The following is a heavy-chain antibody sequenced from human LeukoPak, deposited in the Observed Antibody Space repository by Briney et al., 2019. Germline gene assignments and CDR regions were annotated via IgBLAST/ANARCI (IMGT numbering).Heavy chain of an antibody. V-gene: IGHV4-4*02. CDR3: SRENGAFSPFGY. Sequence: TPSETLSLTCGVSGGSISTTNWWSWVRQPPGQGLEWIGEISLSGLTNYSPSLNSRVTMSLDKPKNQLSLNLSSVTAADTAVYYCSRENGAFSPFGYWGQGTLVIVSS. CDR1: GGSISTTNW. J-gene: IGHJ4*02. D-gene: IGHD2-8*01. CDR2: ISLSGLT.